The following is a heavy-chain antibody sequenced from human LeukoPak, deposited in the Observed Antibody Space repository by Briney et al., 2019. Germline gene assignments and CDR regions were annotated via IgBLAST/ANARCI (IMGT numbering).Heavy chain of an antibody. CDR3: AIHPYYDILTGNNWFDP. D-gene: IGHD3-9*01. Sequence: GESLKISCKGSGYSFTSYWISWVRQMPGKGLEWMGRIDPSDSYTNYSPSFQGHVTISADKSISTAYLQWSSLKASDTAMYYCAIHPYYDILTGNNWFDPWGQGTLVTVSS. J-gene: IGHJ5*02. CDR1: GYSFTSYW. CDR2: IDPSDSYT. V-gene: IGHV5-10-1*01.